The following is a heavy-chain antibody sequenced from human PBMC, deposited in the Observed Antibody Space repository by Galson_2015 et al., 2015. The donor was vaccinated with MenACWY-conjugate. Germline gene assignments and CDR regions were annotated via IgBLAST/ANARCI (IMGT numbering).Heavy chain of an antibody. CDR3: ARRTYPYYDSSRGGFDY. V-gene: IGHV5-10-1*01. D-gene: IGHD3-22*01. CDR2: IDPSDSYT. Sequence: QSGAEVKKPGESLRISCKGSGYSFTSYWISWVRQMPGKGLEWMGRIDPSDSYTNYSPSFQGHVTISADKSISTAYLQWSSLKASDTAMYYCARRTYPYYDSSRGGFDYWGQGTLVTVSS. CDR1: GYSFTSYW. J-gene: IGHJ4*02.